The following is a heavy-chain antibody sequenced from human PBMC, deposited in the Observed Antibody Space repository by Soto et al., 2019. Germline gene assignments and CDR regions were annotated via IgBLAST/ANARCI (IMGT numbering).Heavy chain of an antibody. V-gene: IGHV3-30*18. CDR3: AKDSDLGYCSYTSCSNWFDP. CDR1: GFTFSSYG. Sequence: QVQLVESVGGVVQPGRSLRLSCAASGFTFSSYGMHWVRQAPGTGLEWVAVISYDGSNKYYADSVKGRFTISRDNSKNARYLQMNSLRAEDTAVYYCAKDSDLGYCSYTSCSNWFDPWGQGTLVTVSS. D-gene: IGHD2-2*01. CDR2: ISYDGSNK. J-gene: IGHJ5*02.